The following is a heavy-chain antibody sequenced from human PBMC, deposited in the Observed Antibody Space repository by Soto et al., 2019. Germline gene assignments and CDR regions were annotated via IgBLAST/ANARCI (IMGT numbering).Heavy chain of an antibody. Sequence: PGGSLRLSCAASGFTFSSYAMSWVRQAPGKGLEWVSAISGSGGSTYYADSVKGRFTISRDNSKNTLYLQMNSLRAEDTAVYYCARGFGELTLFNTPNYYMDVWGKGTTVTVSS. CDR1: GFTFSSYA. V-gene: IGHV3-23*01. CDR2: ISGSGGST. J-gene: IGHJ6*03. D-gene: IGHD3-10*01. CDR3: ARGFGELTLFNTPNYYMDV.